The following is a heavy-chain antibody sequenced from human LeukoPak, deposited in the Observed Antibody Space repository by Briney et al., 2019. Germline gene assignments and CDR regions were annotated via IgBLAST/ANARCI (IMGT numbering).Heavy chain of an antibody. CDR2: ISYGGST. Sequence: PSETLSLTCTVSGASISSNSNYWAWIRQPPGRGLEWIGSISYGGSTYYSPSLESRVTISVDTSKNQFSLRLSSVTAADTAVYYCARQALWFFDHWGQGTLVTVSS. V-gene: IGHV4-39*01. CDR3: ARQALWFFDH. CDR1: GASISSNSNY. D-gene: IGHD2-21*01. J-gene: IGHJ4*02.